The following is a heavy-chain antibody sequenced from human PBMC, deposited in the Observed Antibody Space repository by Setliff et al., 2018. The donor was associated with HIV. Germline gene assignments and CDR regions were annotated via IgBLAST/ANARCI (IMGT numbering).Heavy chain of an antibody. CDR2: INRDGTEK. Sequence: GGSLRLSCAASGFIFRSLTMHWVRQAPGKGLEWVAQINRDGTEKYYVDSVKGRFTISRDNAKNSLYLQMNSLRAEDTALYYCARDSGVATIRKSALDYWGQGTLVTVSS. CDR1: GFIFRSLT. V-gene: IGHV3-7*03. CDR3: ARDSGVATIRKSALDY. J-gene: IGHJ4*02. D-gene: IGHD5-12*01.